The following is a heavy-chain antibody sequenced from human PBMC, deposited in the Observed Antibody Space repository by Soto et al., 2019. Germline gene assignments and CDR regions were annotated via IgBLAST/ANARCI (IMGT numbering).Heavy chain of an antibody. CDR3: ARHLYGNYYYGMDV. J-gene: IGHJ6*02. D-gene: IGHD2-2*02. V-gene: IGHV3-21*01. Sequence: EVQLVESGGGLVKPGGSLRLSCAASGFTFSSYSMNWVRQAPGKGLEWVSSISSSSSYIYYADSVKGRFTISRDNAKNSLYLQMNSLRAEDTAVYYCARHLYGNYYYGMDVWGQGTTVTVSS. CDR2: ISSSSSYI. CDR1: GFTFSSYS.